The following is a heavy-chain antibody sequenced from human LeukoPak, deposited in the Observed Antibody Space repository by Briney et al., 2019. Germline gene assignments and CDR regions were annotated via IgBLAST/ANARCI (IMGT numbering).Heavy chain of an antibody. Sequence: SETLSLTCAVYGGSFSGYYWGWIRQPPGKGLEWIGYIYYSGITNYNPSLKSRATISVDTSKNQFSLKLSSVTAADTAVYYCARDSSWSAEWGQGTLVTVSS. CDR2: IYYSGIT. CDR1: GGSFSGYY. D-gene: IGHD6-13*01. CDR3: ARDSSWSAE. V-gene: IGHV4-34*11. J-gene: IGHJ4*02.